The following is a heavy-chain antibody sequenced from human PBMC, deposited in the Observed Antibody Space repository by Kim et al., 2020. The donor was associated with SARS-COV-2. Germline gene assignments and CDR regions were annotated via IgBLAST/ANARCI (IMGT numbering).Heavy chain of an antibody. J-gene: IGHJ6*02. D-gene: IGHD3-10*01. Sequence: GGSLRLSCAASGFTFSSYAMHWVRQAPGKGLEWVAVISYDGSNKYYADSVKGRFTISRDNSKNTLYLQMNSLRAEDTAVYYCARTPVRGVISYYYYYGMDVWGQGTTVTVSS. CDR3: ARTPVRGVISYYYYYGMDV. CDR1: GFTFSSYA. V-gene: IGHV3-30-3*01. CDR2: ISYDGSNK.